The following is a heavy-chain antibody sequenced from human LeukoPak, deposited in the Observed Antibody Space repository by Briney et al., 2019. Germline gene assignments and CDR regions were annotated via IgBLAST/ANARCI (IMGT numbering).Heavy chain of an antibody. Sequence: PGESLKISCKGSGYSFTSYWIGWVRQMPGKGLEWMGIIYPGDSDTRYSPSFQGQVTISADKSISTAYLQWSSLKASDTAMYYCARPAYYDFWSGYLGDAFDIWGQGTVVTVSS. J-gene: IGHJ3*02. V-gene: IGHV5-51*03. CDR1: GYSFTSYW. CDR2: IYPGDSDT. CDR3: ARPAYYDFWSGYLGDAFDI. D-gene: IGHD3-3*01.